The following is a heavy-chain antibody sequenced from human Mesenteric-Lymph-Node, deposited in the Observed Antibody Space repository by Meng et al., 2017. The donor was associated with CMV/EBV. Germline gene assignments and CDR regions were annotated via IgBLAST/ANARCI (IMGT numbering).Heavy chain of an antibody. CDR1: GGSISSSSYY. D-gene: IGHD3-22*01. V-gene: IGHV4-39*07. CDR2: IYYSGST. Sequence: GSLRLSCTVSGGSISSSSYYWGWIRQPPGKGLEWIGSIYYSGSTYYNPSLKSRVTISVDTSKNQFSLKLSSVTAADTAVYYCASDGSQYYYDSSGYFMGGYWGQETLVTVSS. J-gene: IGHJ4*02. CDR3: ASDGSQYYYDSSGYFMGGY.